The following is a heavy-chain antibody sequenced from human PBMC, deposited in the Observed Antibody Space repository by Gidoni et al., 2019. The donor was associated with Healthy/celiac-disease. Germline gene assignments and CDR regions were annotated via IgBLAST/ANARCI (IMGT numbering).Heavy chain of an antibody. J-gene: IGHJ4*02. CDR3: ARVMGRRWLQPIDY. CDR2: ISAYKGKT. CDR1: GYTFTSYG. D-gene: IGHD3-10*01. V-gene: IGHV1-18*01. Sequence: QVQLVQSGAEVKKPGASVKVSCKASGYTFTSYGISWVRQAPGQGLEWRGWISAYKGKTNYEQKLQGRVTMTTDTSTSTADMELRSLRSDDTAVYYCARVMGRRWLQPIDYWGQGTLVTVSS.